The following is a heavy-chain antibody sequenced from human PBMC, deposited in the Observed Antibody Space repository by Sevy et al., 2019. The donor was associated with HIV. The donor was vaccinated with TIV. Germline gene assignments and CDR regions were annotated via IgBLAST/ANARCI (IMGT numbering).Heavy chain of an antibody. D-gene: IGHD6-19*01. CDR2: FDPEDGET. Sequence: ASVKVSCKVSGYTLTELSMHWVRQAPGKGLEWMGGFDPEDGETIYAQKFQGRVTMTEDTSTDSAYMERSSLRSEDTAVYYCATVVIAVSVGYFDYWGQGTLVTVSS. J-gene: IGHJ4*02. V-gene: IGHV1-24*01. CDR3: ATVVIAVSVGYFDY. CDR1: GYTLTELS.